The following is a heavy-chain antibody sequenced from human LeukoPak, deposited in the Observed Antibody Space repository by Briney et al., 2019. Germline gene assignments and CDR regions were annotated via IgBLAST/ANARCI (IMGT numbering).Heavy chain of an antibody. CDR1: GFTFSNAG. CDR2: IKSGTDGGTT. CDR3: TSDSGGGPLY. V-gene: IGHV3-15*01. Sequence: PGESLRLSCAASGFTFSNAGMSWVRQAPGKGLEWVGHIKSGTDGGTTDFAAPVKGRFTISRDDSKNTLYLQMSSLKAEDTAVYYCTSDSGGGPLYWGQGTLVTVSS. D-gene: IGHD2-15*01. J-gene: IGHJ4*02.